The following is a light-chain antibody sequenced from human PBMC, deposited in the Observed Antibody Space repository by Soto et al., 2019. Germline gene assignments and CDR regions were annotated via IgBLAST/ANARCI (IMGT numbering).Light chain of an antibody. V-gene: IGKV3-11*01. CDR2: DAS. J-gene: IGKJ4*01. Sequence: EIVLTQSPATLSLSPGERATLSCRASQSVSSYLAWYQQKPGQAPRLLIFDASNRATGTPARFSGSGSGTDLTLTISSLEPEDFEVYYCQQRSDWPPLTFGGGTKVEIK. CDR1: QSVSSY. CDR3: QQRSDWPPLT.